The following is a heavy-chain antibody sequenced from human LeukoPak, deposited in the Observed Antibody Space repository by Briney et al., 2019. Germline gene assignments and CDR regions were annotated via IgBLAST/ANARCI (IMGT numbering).Heavy chain of an antibody. V-gene: IGHV3-21*01. CDR3: ARCTTGRTFGSLREIKRSREIDY. CDR2: ISSSSSNI. D-gene: IGHD1-1*01. Sequence: GGSLRLSCAASGFTFSSYSMNWVRQAPGKGLEWVSSISSSSSNIYYADSVKGRFTISRDNAKNSLYLQMNSLGVEDTAVYYCARCTTGRTFGSLREIKRSREIDYWGQGTLVTVSS. CDR1: GFTFSSYS. J-gene: IGHJ4*02.